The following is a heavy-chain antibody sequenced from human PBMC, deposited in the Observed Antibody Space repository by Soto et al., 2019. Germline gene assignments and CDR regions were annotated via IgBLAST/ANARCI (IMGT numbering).Heavy chain of an antibody. CDR3: ARGGRNSYYYYGMDV. V-gene: IGHV4-30-4*01. CDR2: IYYSGST. Sequence: SETLSLTCTVSGGSISSGDYYWSWIRQPPGKGLEWIGYIYYSGSTYYNPSLKSRVTISVDTSKNQFSLKLSSVTAADTAVYYCARGGRNSYYYYGMDVWGQGTTVTVSS. CDR1: GGSISSGDYY. D-gene: IGHD1-1*01. J-gene: IGHJ6*02.